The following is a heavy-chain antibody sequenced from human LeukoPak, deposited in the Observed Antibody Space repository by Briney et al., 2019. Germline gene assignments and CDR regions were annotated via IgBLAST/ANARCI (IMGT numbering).Heavy chain of an antibody. D-gene: IGHD3-16*01. V-gene: IGHV3-48*04. J-gene: IGHJ4*02. Sequence: GGSLRLSCAASGFTFSSYSMNWVRQAPGKGLEWVSYISSSSSTIYYADSVKGRFTISRDNAKNSLYLQMNSLRAEDTAVYYCARERDPAPGDYHCYFDYWGQGTLVTVSS. CDR2: ISSSSSTI. CDR1: GFTFSSYS. CDR3: ARERDPAPGDYHCYFDY.